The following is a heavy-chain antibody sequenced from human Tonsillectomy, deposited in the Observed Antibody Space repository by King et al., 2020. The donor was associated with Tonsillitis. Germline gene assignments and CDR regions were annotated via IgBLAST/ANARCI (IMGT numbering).Heavy chain of an antibody. D-gene: IGHD4-17*01. CDR3: ASELTVTTYPYFDF. CDR2: MSHDGSNK. J-gene: IGHJ4*02. V-gene: IGHV3-30-3*01. Sequence: VQLVESGGGVVQPGRSLRLSCAASGFTFSTHAMHWVRHAPGKGLEWVAGMSHDGSNKFYGDSVKGRFILSRDTSTNTPYLQMNSLRGEDTAVYYCASELTVTTYPYFDFWGQGTLVTVSS. CDR1: GFTFSTHA.